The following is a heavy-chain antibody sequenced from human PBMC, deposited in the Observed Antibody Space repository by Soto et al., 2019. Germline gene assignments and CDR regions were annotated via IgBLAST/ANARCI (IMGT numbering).Heavy chain of an antibody. V-gene: IGHV1-69*13. J-gene: IGHJ4*02. CDR1: GGSFSSYA. CDR3: ARDLLVGATIYYFDY. Sequence: SVKVCCKASGGSFSSYAISWLRQSRGQGLEWMGGIIPIFGTANYAQKFQGRVTITADESTSTAYMELSSLRSEDTAVYYCARDLLVGATIYYFDYWGQGTLVTVSS. D-gene: IGHD1-26*01. CDR2: IIPIFGTA.